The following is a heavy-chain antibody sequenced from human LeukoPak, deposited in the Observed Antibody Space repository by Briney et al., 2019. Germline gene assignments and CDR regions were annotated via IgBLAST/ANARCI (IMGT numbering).Heavy chain of an antibody. Sequence: KSSETLSLTCTVSGGSISSYYWSWIRQPPGKGLEWIGYIYYSGSTNYNPSLKSRVTISVDTSKNQFPLKLSSVTAADTAVYYCARGRTDYVWGSYRSQYYFDYWGQGTLVTVSS. D-gene: IGHD3-16*02. CDR1: GGSISSYY. V-gene: IGHV4-59*01. CDR2: IYYSGST. CDR3: ARGRTDYVWGSYRSQYYFDY. J-gene: IGHJ4*02.